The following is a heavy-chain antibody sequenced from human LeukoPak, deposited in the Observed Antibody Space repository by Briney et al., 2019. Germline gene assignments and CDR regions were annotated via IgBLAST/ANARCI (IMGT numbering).Heavy chain of an antibody. J-gene: IGHJ5*02. CDR3: ARDWYCSGGSCDDCFDP. D-gene: IGHD2-15*01. CDR2: INPSGGST. Sequence: ASVKVSCKASGYTFASYYMHWVRQAPGQGLEWMGIINPSGGSTSYAQKFQGRVTMTRDTSTTTAYMEVTSLRSDDTAVYYCARDWYCSGGSCDDCFDPWGQGTLVTVSS. V-gene: IGHV1-46*01. CDR1: GYTFASYY.